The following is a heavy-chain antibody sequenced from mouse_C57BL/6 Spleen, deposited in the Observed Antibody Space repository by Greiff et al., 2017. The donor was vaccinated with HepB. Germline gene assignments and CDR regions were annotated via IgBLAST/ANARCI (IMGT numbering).Heavy chain of an antibody. CDR1: GYTFTSYW. CDR2: IYPGSGST. J-gene: IGHJ2*01. V-gene: IGHV1-55*01. CDR3: ARRGFRAFSYYFDY. Sequence: VQLQQPGAELVKPGASVKMSCKASGYTFTSYWITWVKQRPGQGLEWIGDIYPGSGSTNYNEKFKSKATLTVDTSSSTAYMQLSSLTSEDSAVYYCARRGFRAFSYYFDYWGQGTTLTVSS. D-gene: IGHD3-3*01.